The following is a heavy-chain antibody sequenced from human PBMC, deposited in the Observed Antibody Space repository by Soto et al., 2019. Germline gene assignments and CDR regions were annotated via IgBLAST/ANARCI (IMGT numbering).Heavy chain of an antibody. Sequence: GGSLRLSCAASGFTFSNAWMSWVRQAPGKGLEWVGRIKSKTDGGTTDYAAPVKGRFTISRDDSKNTLYLQMNSLKTEDTAVYYCTTVHYYYGSGQENYYYYYMDVWGKGTTVTVSS. D-gene: IGHD3-10*01. V-gene: IGHV3-15*01. CDR2: IKSKTDGGTT. CDR3: TTVHYYYGSGQENYYYYYMDV. CDR1: GFTFSNAW. J-gene: IGHJ6*03.